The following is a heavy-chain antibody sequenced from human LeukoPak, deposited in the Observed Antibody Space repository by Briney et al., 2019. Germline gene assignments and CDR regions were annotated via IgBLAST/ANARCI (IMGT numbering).Heavy chain of an antibody. J-gene: IGHJ4*02. CDR2: IRYDGSNK. CDR3: ARLEYYDLDY. D-gene: IGHD3-22*01. V-gene: IGHV3-30*02. CDR1: GFTFSSYG. Sequence: PGGSLRLSCAASGFTFSSYGMHWVRQAPGKGLEWVAFIRYDGSNKYYADSVKGRFTISRDNSKHTLYLQMNSLRAEDTAVYYCARLEYYDLDYWGQGTLVTVSS.